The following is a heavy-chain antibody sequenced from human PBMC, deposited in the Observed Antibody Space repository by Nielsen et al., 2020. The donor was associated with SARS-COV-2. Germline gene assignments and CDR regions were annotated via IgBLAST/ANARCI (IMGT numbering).Heavy chain of an antibody. V-gene: IGHV3-15*01. D-gene: IGHD6-13*01. Sequence: GESLKISCVASGFTFRNAWMTWVRQAPGKGLEWVGRIKAKTDGETTVYAAPVQGRFTISRDDSEMTLYLQMDSLEIEDTGVYYCSTAGVAAVGTYYYYYGMDVWGQGTTVAVSS. CDR2: IKAKTDGETT. CDR3: STAGVAAVGTYYYYYGMDV. J-gene: IGHJ6*02. CDR1: GFTFRNAW.